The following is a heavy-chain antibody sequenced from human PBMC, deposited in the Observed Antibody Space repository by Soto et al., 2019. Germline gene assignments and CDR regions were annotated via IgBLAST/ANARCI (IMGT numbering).Heavy chain of an antibody. CDR2: IYHTGST. J-gene: IGHJ4*02. D-gene: IGHD1-1*01. V-gene: IGHV4-31*03. Sequence: SQTLSLTCSVSGGSISTVGHYWTWIRQPPGTGLEWIGSIYHTGSTYYSKSLRSRLTMSVDTSKSQFSLRLSSVTAADTAVYYCARATGTLRSRNCDYWGQGSLGTVSS. CDR1: GGSISTVGHY. CDR3: ARATGTLRSRNCDY.